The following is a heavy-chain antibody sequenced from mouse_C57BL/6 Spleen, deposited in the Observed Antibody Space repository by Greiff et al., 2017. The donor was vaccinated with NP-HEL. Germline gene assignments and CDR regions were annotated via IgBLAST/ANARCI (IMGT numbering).Heavy chain of an antibody. CDR3: ARGEAY. V-gene: IGHV1-7*01. CDR1: GYTFTSYW. Sequence: FPLQPSLSDLSPPGSSVNLSCKASGYTFTSYWMHWVKQRPGQGLEWIGYINPSSGYTKYNQKFKDKATLTADKSSSTAYMQLSSLTYEDSAVYYCARGEAYWGQGTLVTVSA. J-gene: IGHJ3*01. CDR2: INPSSGYT.